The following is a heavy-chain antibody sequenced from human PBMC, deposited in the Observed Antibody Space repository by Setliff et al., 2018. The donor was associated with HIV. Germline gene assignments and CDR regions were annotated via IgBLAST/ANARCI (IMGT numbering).Heavy chain of an antibody. J-gene: IGHJ4*02. CDR1: GGSISSSNYY. CDR2: IYYSGST. CDR3: ARASLWSGDYGY. V-gene: IGHV4-39*07. Sequence: ETLSLTCPVSGGSISSSNYYWGWFRQPPGKGLEWMGSIYYSGSTYYNPSLKSRVTIPVDTSKNQFFLKLSSVIAAATAVYYCARASLWSGDYGYWGQGTLVTVSS. D-gene: IGHD3-3*01.